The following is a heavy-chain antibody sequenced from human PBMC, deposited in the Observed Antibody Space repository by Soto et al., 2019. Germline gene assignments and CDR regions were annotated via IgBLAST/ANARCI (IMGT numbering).Heavy chain of an antibody. CDR3: ARGYSSSWYGGFYYYYYYMDV. CDR2: IYYSGST. Sequence: PSETLSLTCTVSGGSISSYYWSWIRQPPGKGLECIWYIYYSGSTNYNPSLKSRVTISVDTSKNQFSLKLSSVTAADTAVYYCARGYSSSWYGGFYYYYYYMDVWGKGTTVTVSS. D-gene: IGHD6-13*01. CDR1: GGSISSYY. V-gene: IGHV4-59*01. J-gene: IGHJ6*03.